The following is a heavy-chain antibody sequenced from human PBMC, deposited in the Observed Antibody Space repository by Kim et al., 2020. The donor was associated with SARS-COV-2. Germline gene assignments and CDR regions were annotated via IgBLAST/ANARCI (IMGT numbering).Heavy chain of an antibody. CDR1: GFTFSSYA. V-gene: IGHV3-30*04. D-gene: IGHD2-15*01. J-gene: IGHJ6*02. Sequence: GGSLRLSCSASGFTFSSYAMHWVRQAPGKGLEWVAVISYDGSNKYYADSVKGRFTISRDNSKNTLYLQMNSLRAEDTAVYYCARDRRGYWSGGSCPRKYYYYYYGMDVWGQGTTVTVSS. CDR3: ARDRRGYWSGGSCPRKYYYYYYGMDV. CDR2: ISYDGSNK.